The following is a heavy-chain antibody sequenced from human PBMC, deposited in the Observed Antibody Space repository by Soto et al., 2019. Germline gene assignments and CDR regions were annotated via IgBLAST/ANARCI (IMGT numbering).Heavy chain of an antibody. J-gene: IGHJ4*02. CDR1: GFTFSNYA. D-gene: IGHD6-13*01. Sequence: GGSLRLSCSVSGFTFSNYAKHWVRQAPGKGLEYVSGITSEGDRTWHADSLKDRFTISRDNSKNTLFLQMSSLRVEDTAIYFCARGRKEYTSSWYVDWGQGTLVTVSS. CDR3: ARGRKEYTSSWYVD. CDR2: ITSEGDRT. V-gene: IGHV3-64D*06.